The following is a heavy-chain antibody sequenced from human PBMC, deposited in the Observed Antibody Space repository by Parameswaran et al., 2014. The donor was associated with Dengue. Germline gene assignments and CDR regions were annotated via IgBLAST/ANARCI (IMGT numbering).Heavy chain of an antibody. J-gene: IGHJ4*02. CDR2: ISSSSSYI. D-gene: IGHD5-12*01. CDR3: ASNPSGYDLDYYFDY. V-gene: IGHV3-21*01. Sequence: VRQASTGRGWEWVSSISSSSSYIYYADSVKGRFTISRDNAKNSLYLQMNSLRAEDTAVYYCASNPSGYDLDYYFDYWGQGTLVTVSS.